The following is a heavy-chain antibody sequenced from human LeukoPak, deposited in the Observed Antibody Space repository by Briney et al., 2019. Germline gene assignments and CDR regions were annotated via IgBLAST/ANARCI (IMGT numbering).Heavy chain of an antibody. CDR3: AKDGPPSGGYPDAFDI. J-gene: IGHJ3*02. Sequence: PGGSLTLSCAASGFTFSSYGMHWVRQAPGKGLEWVAFIRYDGSNKYYADSVKGRFTISRDNSKNTLYLQMNSLRAEDPGVYYCAKDGPPSGGYPDAFDIWGQGTMVTVSS. D-gene: IGHD6-19*01. CDR1: GFTFSSYG. V-gene: IGHV3-30*02. CDR2: IRYDGSNK.